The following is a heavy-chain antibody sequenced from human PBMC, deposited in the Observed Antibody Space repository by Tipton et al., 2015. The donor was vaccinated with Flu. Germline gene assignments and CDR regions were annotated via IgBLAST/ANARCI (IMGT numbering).Heavy chain of an antibody. V-gene: IGHV4-59*08. CDR3: ARDSAAHYGMDV. Sequence: LRLSCTVSGGSISSYYWSWSRQPPGKGLEWLGYIYSSGSTNYNPSLKSRVTISVDTSKNQFSLKLSSVTAAGTAVYYCARDSAAHYGMDVWGKGTKVTVSS. CDR2: IYSSGST. D-gene: IGHD6-13*01. J-gene: IGHJ6*04. CDR1: GGSISSYY.